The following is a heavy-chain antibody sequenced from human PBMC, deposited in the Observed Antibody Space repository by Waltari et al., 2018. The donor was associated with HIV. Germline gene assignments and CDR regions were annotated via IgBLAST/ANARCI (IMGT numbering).Heavy chain of an antibody. D-gene: IGHD1-26*01. CDR3: ARAGRDGKLPPDS. V-gene: IGHV3-74*01. Sequence: EVQLVESGGGSVQPGGSLRLSCAASGFTFSSYWMHWVRQAPGKGLVWVSSINGDGSSTSYADAVKGRFTISRDNAKNTVYLQMSSLRAEDTAVYYCARAGRDGKLPPDSWGQGTLVTVSS. CDR1: GFTFSSYW. J-gene: IGHJ4*02. CDR2: INGDGSST.